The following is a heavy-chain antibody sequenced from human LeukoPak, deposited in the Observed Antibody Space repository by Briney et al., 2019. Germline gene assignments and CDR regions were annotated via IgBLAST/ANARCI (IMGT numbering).Heavy chain of an antibody. J-gene: IGHJ4*02. V-gene: IGHV3-53*01. CDR2: IYSDNT. CDR1: GFTVSSNS. D-gene: IGHD4/OR15-4a*01. Sequence: PGGSLRLSCTVSGFTVSSNSMSWVRPAPGKGLEWVSFIYSDNTHCSDSVKGRFTISRDNSKNTLYLQMNSLRAEDTAVYYCARRAGAYSHPYDYWGQGTLVTVSS. CDR3: ARRAGAYSHPYDY.